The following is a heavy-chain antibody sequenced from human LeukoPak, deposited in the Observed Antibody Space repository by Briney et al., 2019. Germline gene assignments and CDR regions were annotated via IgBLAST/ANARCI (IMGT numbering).Heavy chain of an antibody. Sequence: KPSETLSLTCTVSGGSISSGGYYWSWIRQHPGKGLEWIGYIYYSGSTYYNPSLKSRVTISVDTSKNQFSLKLSSVTAADTAVYYCARDVTLEGAFDIWGQGTMVTVSS. CDR3: ARDVTLEGAFDI. CDR2: IYYSGST. J-gene: IGHJ3*02. V-gene: IGHV4-31*03. CDR1: GGSISSGGYY. D-gene: IGHD2-21*02.